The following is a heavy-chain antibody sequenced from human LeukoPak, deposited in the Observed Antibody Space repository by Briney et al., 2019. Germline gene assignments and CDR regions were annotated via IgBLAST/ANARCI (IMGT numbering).Heavy chain of an antibody. CDR3: ATGTWLGNGY. CDR2: VKEDGSEK. J-gene: IGHJ4*02. CDR1: GFTFSSHW. V-gene: IGHV3-7*01. Sequence: PGGSLRLSCAASGFTFSSHWMNWVRLAPGQGLEWVASVKEDGSEKHYVDSVKGRFTISRDNAKNSLYLQMNNMRVEDTAVYYCATGTWLGNGYWGQGTLVTVSS. D-gene: IGHD5-24*01.